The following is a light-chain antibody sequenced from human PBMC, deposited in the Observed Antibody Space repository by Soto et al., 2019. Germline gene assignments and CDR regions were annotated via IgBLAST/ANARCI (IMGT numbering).Light chain of an antibody. Sequence: EIVLTQSPGTLSLSPGERASLSCGASQSVRTSLAWYQHKPGLAPRLLIYDASSRATGIPDRFSGSGSGTAFTLTISRLEPEDFAVYFCQQYGTAPYTFGQGTKLEIK. CDR1: QSVRTS. J-gene: IGKJ2*01. CDR3: QQYGTAPYT. CDR2: DAS. V-gene: IGKV3D-20*01.